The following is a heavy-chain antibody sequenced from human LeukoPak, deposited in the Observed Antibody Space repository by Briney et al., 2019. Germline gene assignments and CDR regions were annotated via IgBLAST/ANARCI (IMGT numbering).Heavy chain of an antibody. D-gene: IGHD3-10*01. J-gene: IGHJ4*02. V-gene: IGHV4-38-2*01. CDR1: GYSISRGYY. CDR3: ARAGWIITSGIDY. CDR2: VYHTGST. Sequence: SETLTLTCAVSGYSISRGYYWALIRPPPGKGLEWIGTVYHTGSTYYNPSLDSRVTISVDTSKNEFSLNLKSVTAADTAVYYCARAGWIITSGIDYWGQGALVTVSS.